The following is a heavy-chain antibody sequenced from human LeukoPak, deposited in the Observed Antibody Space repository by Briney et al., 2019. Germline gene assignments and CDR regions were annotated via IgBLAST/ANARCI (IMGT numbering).Heavy chain of an antibody. D-gene: IGHD2-2*01. CDR1: GGSFGSNV. Sequence: SVKVSCKASGGSFGSNVISWVRQAPRQGLEGMGGIVPIFGTTKYAQKFQGRVTITTDESTSTAYMELSSLRSEDAAVYYCARGWGVPAPISWFDPWGQGTLVTVSS. V-gene: IGHV1-69*05. CDR3: ARGWGVPAPISWFDP. J-gene: IGHJ5*02. CDR2: IVPIFGTT.